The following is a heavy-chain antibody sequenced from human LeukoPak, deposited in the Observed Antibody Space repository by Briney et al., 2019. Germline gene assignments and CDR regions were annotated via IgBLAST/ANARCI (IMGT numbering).Heavy chain of an antibody. CDR1: GRSFSGYY. D-gene: IGHD3-10*01. CDR3: ATRRTELAMVRGVCNNMDV. Sequence: SETVSLTCAVYGRSFSGYYWSWIRQPPGKGLEWIGEINHSGSTNYNPSLKSRVTILVDTSKNQFYLKLSSVTAAETAVYYCATRRTELAMVRGVCNNMDVWGKGTTVTVSS. CDR2: INHSGST. V-gene: IGHV4-34*01. J-gene: IGHJ6*03.